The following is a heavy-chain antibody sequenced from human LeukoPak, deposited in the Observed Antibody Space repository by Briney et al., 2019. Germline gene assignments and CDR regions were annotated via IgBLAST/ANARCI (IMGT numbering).Heavy chain of an antibody. V-gene: IGHV4-59*08. CDR2: IYYSGST. CDR3: ARYLTGLGRPSYYFDY. D-gene: IGHD6-19*01. CDR1: GGSISSYY. J-gene: IGHJ4*02. Sequence: PSETLSLTCTVSGGSISSYYWNWIRQPPGKGLEWIGYIYYSGSTNYNPSLKSRVTISVDTSKNQFSLKLSSVTAADTAVYYCARYLTGLGRPSYYFDYWGQGTLVTVSS.